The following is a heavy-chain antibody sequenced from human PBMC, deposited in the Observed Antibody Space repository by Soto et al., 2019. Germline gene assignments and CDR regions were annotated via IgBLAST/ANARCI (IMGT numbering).Heavy chain of an antibody. CDR1: GFTFSSYA. Sequence: PGGSLRLSCAASGFTFSSYAMSWVRQAPGKGLEWVSAISGSGGSTYYADSVKGRFTISRDNSKNTLYLQMNSLRAEDTAVYYCAKGPSTARTYYDYGMDVWGQGTTVTVSS. CDR2: ISGSGGST. V-gene: IGHV3-23*01. CDR3: AKGPSTARTYYDYGMDV. D-gene: IGHD5-18*01. J-gene: IGHJ6*02.